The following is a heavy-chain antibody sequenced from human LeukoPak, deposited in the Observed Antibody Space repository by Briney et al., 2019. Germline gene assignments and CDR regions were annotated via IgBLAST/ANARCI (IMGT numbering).Heavy chain of an antibody. Sequence: PGGSLRLSCAASGFTFSGYNMNWVRQAPGKGPEWVSSISSSSSYIYYADSVKGRFTISRDNAKNSLYLQMNSLRAEDTAVYYCARERVAAAGTVGDWGQGTLVTVSS. V-gene: IGHV3-21*01. D-gene: IGHD6-13*01. CDR1: GFTFSGYN. J-gene: IGHJ4*02. CDR3: ARERVAAAGTVGD. CDR2: ISSSSSYI.